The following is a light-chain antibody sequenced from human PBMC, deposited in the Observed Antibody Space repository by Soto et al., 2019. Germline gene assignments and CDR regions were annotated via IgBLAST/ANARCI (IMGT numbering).Light chain of an antibody. V-gene: IGKV1-39*01. Sequence: SVSSYVKDIVTITCRASQSISSYLNWYQQKPGKAPKLLIYAASSLQSGVPSRFSGSGSGTDFPLTISILQPEDFATYYCQDSYITPPTLGQGTKVDIK. CDR2: AAS. J-gene: IGKJ1*01. CDR3: QDSYITPPT. CDR1: QSISSY.